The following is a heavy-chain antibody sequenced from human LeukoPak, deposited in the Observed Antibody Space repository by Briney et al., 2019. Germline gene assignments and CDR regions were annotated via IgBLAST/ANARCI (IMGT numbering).Heavy chain of an antibody. CDR2: IYYSGST. J-gene: IGHJ6*02. V-gene: IGHV4-59*11. Sequence: SETLSLTCTVSGGSISSHYWSWIRQPPGKGLEWIGYIYYSGSTNYNPSLKSRVTISVDTSKNQFSLKLSSVTAADTAVYYCARGRGNYYYYGMDVWGQGTTVTVSS. CDR3: ARGRGNYYYYGMDV. CDR1: GGSISSHY.